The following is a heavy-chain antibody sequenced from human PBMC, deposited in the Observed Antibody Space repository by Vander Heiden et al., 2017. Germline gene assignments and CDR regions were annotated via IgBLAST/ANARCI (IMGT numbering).Heavy chain of an antibody. V-gene: IGHV3-33*01. CDR3: ARTFKPPYSSSWYYFDY. J-gene: IGHJ4*02. CDR2: IWYDGSNK. CDR1: GFTFSSYG. Sequence: QVQLVESGGGVVQPGRSLRLSWAASGFTFSSYGMHWVRQAPGKGLEWVAVIWYDGSNKYYADSVKGRFTISRDNSKNTLYLQMNSLRAEDTAVYYCARTFKPPYSSSWYYFDYWGQGTLVTVSS. D-gene: IGHD6-13*01.